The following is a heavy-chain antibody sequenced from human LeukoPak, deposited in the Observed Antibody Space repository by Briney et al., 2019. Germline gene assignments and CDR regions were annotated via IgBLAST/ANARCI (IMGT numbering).Heavy chain of an antibody. Sequence: ASVKVSCKASGYTFTGYYMHWVRQATGQGLEWMGWMNPNSGNTGYAQKFQGRVTMTRNTSISTAYMELSSLRSEDTAVYYCARWIDYDILTGLDYWGQGTLVTVSS. J-gene: IGHJ4*02. CDR3: ARWIDYDILTGLDY. CDR2: MNPNSGNT. CDR1: GYTFTGYY. V-gene: IGHV1-8*02. D-gene: IGHD3-9*01.